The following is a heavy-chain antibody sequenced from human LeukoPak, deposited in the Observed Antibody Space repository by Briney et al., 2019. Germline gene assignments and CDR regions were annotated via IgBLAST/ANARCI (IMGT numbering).Heavy chain of an antibody. J-gene: IGHJ4*02. CDR1: GFTFSSYS. CDR2: ISSDSYYI. D-gene: IGHD1-26*01. V-gene: IGHV3-21*01. Sequence: PGGSLRLSCAASGFTFSSYSMNWVRQASGKGLEWVSSISSDSYYIYYADSVKGRFTISRDNAKNSLYLQMNSLRAEDTAVYYCARDQSGTSFYWGQGTLVTVSS. CDR3: ARDQSGTSFY.